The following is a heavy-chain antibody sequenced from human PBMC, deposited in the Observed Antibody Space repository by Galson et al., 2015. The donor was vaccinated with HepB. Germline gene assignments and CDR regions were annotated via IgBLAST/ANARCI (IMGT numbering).Heavy chain of an antibody. CDR3: VRDGASTVTTDWYFDL. CDR2: FRHAGGIT. D-gene: IGHD4-17*01. J-gene: IGHJ2*01. Sequence: SLRLSCAASGFTFGSYCMTWVRQAPGKRLEWVASFRHAGGITYYSDSVKGRFTISRDNSKSTLYLQMNSLRAEDSAIYFCVRDGASTVTTDWYFDLWGRGTLVTVSS. V-gene: IGHV3-23*01. CDR1: GFTFGSYC.